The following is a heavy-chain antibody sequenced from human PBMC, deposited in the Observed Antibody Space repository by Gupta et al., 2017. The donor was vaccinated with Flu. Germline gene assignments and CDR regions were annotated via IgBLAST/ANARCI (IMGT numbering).Heavy chain of an antibody. CDR1: GSTFSSYA. CDR3: ARSPGELWYKGGLNWFDP. Sequence: QVQLVQSGAEVKKPRSSAPLPCQASGSTFSSYAISSVRQAPGQGLEWMGGIIPIFGTANYEQKFQGRVTITADESTSTAYMELSSLRSEDTAVYYCARSPGELWYKGGLNWFDPWGQGTLVTVSS. CDR2: IIPIFGTA. J-gene: IGHJ5*02. D-gene: IGHD5-18*01. V-gene: IGHV1-69*01.